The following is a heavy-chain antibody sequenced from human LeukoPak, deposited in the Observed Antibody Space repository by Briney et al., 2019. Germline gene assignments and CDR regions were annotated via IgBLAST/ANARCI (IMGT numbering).Heavy chain of an antibody. CDR1: GSTFSSYW. V-gene: IGHV3-74*01. J-gene: IGHJ3*02. D-gene: IGHD6-19*01. CDR3: ARVGSSGLDAFDI. Sequence: PGGSLRLSCAASGSTFSSYWMHWVRHAPGKGLVWVSRINSDGSSTSYADSVKGRFTISRDNAKNTLYLQMNSLRAEDTAVYYCARVGSSGLDAFDIWGQGTMVTVSS. CDR2: INSDGSST.